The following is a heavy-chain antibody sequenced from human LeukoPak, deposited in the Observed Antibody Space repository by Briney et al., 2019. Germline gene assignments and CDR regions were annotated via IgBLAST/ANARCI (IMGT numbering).Heavy chain of an antibody. Sequence: GASVKVSCKASGYTFTSYGISWVRQAPGQGLEWMGWISAYNGNTNYAQKLQGRVTMTTDTSTSTAYMELRSLRSDDTAVYYCARQFGSGSFPYYYYYMDVWGKGTTVTIPS. CDR3: ARQFGSGSFPYYYYYMDV. CDR2: ISAYNGNT. J-gene: IGHJ6*03. D-gene: IGHD3-10*01. CDR1: GYTFTSYG. V-gene: IGHV1-18*01.